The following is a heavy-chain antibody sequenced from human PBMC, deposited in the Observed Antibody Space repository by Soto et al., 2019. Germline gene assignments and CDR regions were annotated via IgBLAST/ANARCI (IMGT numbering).Heavy chain of an antibody. V-gene: IGHV1-2*02. CDR1: GYTFTACY. J-gene: IGHJ5*02. Sequence: ASVKVSCKASGYTFTACYMNWVRQAPGQGLERMGWVNPNTGVTKYAQKFQGRVTMTRDTSINTAYMELSGLTSDDTAVYYCTTLRLDPWGQGTLVTVSS. CDR3: TTLRLDP. D-gene: IGHD3-9*01. CDR2: VNPNTGVT.